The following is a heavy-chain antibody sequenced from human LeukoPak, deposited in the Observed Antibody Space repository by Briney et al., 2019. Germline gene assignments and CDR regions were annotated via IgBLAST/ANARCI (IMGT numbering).Heavy chain of an antibody. CDR3: ARGKQGSIVRGVHSFDH. CDR1: GCTFTTYG. CDR2: ISAYYTNT. J-gene: IGHJ5*02. D-gene: IGHD3-10*01. V-gene: IGHV1-18*01. Sequence: GASVKVSCKASGCTFTTYGISWVRQAPGQGLEWMGWISAYYTNTNYAQKFQGRVTMTTDTSTSTAYMELRSLRSDATAVYYCARGKQGSIVRGVHSFDHWGQGTLVTVSS.